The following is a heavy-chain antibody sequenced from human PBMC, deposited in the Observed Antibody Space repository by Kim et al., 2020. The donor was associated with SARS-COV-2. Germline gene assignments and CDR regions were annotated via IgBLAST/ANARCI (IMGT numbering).Heavy chain of an antibody. CDR1: GFTFSSYS. V-gene: IGHV3-74*01. CDR3: DQKYSGAFYYY. CDR2: INGVGTTT. D-gene: IGHD3-3*01. J-gene: IGHJ6*01. Sequence: GGSLRLSCAASGFTFSSYSMHWVRQRPGKGLEWVSLINGVGTTTAYADTVRISFTISTDNTSLSLYLHILGLDDGASAYHYYDQKYSGAFYYY.